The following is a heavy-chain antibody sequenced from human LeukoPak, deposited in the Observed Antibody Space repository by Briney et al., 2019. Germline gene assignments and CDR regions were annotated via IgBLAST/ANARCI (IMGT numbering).Heavy chain of an antibody. J-gene: IGHJ4*02. CDR3: TRVGAARHFDS. Sequence: GGSLRLSCAASGFAFSGYWVHWVRQAPGEGLVWVSRISGDGSDTIYADSVKGRFTISRDSAKNMLYLQMNSLRAEDTAVYYCTRVGAARHFDSWGQGTLVTVSS. CDR2: ISGDGSDT. CDR1: GFAFSGYW. V-gene: IGHV3-74*01. D-gene: IGHD1-26*01.